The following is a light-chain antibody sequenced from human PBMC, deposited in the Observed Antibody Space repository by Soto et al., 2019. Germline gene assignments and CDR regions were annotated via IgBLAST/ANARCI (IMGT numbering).Light chain of an antibody. CDR1: SSNIGTYP. CDR3: AAWDDSLNGVV. V-gene: IGLV1-44*01. CDR2: SNN. J-gene: IGLJ2*01. Sequence: QSVLTQPPSASGTPGQRITIPCSGSSSNIGTYPVNWYQQLPGTAPKLLIYSNNQRPSGVPDRFSGSKSGTSASLAISGLLSEDEADYFCAAWDDSLNGVVFGGGTQLTVL.